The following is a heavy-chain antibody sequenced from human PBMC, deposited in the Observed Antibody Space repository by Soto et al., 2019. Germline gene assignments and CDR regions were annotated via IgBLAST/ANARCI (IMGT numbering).Heavy chain of an antibody. Sequence: QVQLVQSGAEVKKPGSSVKVSCEASGGSFTSYTFTWVRQAPGQGLEWMGRIIPIKGRADYALKLQDRVTITADRSTKTVYMELRGLRPEDTAIYYCAKSLLFVDHAYMDVWGKGTTVNVSS. CDR2: IIPIKGRA. V-gene: IGHV1-69*02. D-gene: IGHD2-21*01. J-gene: IGHJ6*03. CDR1: GGSFTSYT. CDR3: AKSLLFVDHAYMDV.